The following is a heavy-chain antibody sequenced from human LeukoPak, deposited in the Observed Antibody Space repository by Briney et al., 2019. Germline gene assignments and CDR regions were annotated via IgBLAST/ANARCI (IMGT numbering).Heavy chain of an antibody. CDR2: IYYSGST. V-gene: IGHV4-61*08. CDR1: DGSINSGGYY. D-gene: IGHD5-18*01. J-gene: IGHJ4*02. Sequence: SQTLSLTCTVSDGSINSGGYYWTWIRQPPGKGLEWIGYIYYSGSTNYNPSLKSRVTISVDTSKNQFSLKLSSVTAADTAVYYCARAPSGYSYGTPFDYWGQGTLVTVSS. CDR3: ARAPSGYSYGTPFDY.